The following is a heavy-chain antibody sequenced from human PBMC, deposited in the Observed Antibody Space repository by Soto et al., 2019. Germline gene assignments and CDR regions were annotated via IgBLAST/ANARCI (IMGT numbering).Heavy chain of an antibody. CDR2: IYYSGST. J-gene: IGHJ4*02. CDR3: ARDHYGDYSYYFDY. V-gene: IGHV4-31*03. CDR1: GGSISSGGYY. D-gene: IGHD4-17*01. Sequence: QVQLQESGPGLVKPSQTLSLTCTVSGGSISSGGYYWSWIRQHPGKGLEWIGYIYYSGSTYYNPSLNSRVTISVDTSKNQFSLKLSSVTAADTAVYYCARDHYGDYSYYFDYWGQGTLVTVSS.